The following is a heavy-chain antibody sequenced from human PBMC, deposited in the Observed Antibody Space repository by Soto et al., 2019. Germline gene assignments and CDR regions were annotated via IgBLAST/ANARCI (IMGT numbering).Heavy chain of an antibody. CDR2: IIPIFGTA. D-gene: IGHD2-15*01. V-gene: IGHV1-69*12. Sequence: QVQLVQSGAEVKKPGSSVKVSCKASGGTFSSYAISWVRQAPGQGLEWMGGIIPIFGTANYAQKFQGRVTITADESTSTAYMKLRSLRSEDTAVYYCARERGGYCSGGSCPYYFDYWGQGTLVTVSS. CDR3: ARERGGYCSGGSCPYYFDY. CDR1: GGTFSSYA. J-gene: IGHJ4*02.